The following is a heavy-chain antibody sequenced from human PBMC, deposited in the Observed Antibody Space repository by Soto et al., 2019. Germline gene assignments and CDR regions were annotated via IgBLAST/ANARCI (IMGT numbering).Heavy chain of an antibody. CDR1: GYTFTSYA. CDR2: INAGNGNT. CDR3: ARQFYYDTSGFNYDYLDY. Sequence: ASVKVSCKASGYTFTSYAMHWVRQAPGQRLEWMGWINAGNGNTKQSQKFQGRVTITRDTSASTAYMELGSLRSDDTAVYYCARQFYYDTSGFNYDYLDYWGQGTPVTVS. J-gene: IGHJ4*02. V-gene: IGHV1-3*01. D-gene: IGHD3-22*01.